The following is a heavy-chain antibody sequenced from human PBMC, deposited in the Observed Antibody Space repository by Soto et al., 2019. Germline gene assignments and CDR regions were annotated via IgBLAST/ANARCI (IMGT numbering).Heavy chain of an antibody. CDR2: IYPGDSDT. J-gene: IGHJ5*02. CDR1: GYSLTNYW. V-gene: IGHV5-51*01. CDR3: ASPDVYLWGSQNWFDP. D-gene: IGHD3-16*01. Sequence: GEALKISWKASGYSLTNYWIGWVRQMPGKGLEWMGVIYPGDSDTKYSPSFQGQVTISADKSISTAYLQWSRLKASYTPMYYCASPDVYLWGSQNWFDPLGQGPLVPV.